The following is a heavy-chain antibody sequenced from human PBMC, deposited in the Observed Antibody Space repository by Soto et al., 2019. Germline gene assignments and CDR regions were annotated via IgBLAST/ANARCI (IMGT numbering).Heavy chain of an antibody. D-gene: IGHD1-26*01. V-gene: IGHV3-15*07. CDR2: IKSKTDGGTT. Sequence: EVQLVESGGGLVEPGGSLRLSCAASGFNFINAWMHWVRQAPGKGLEWVGRIKSKTDGGTTDYAAPVKGRFIISRDDSKNTLYLQINSLKMEDTAVYYCSALGVWGQGTTVSVSS. CDR3: SALGV. J-gene: IGHJ6*02. CDR1: GFNFINAW.